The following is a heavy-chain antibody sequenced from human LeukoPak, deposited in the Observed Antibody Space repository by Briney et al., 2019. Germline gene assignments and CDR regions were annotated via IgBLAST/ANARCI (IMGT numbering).Heavy chain of an antibody. CDR3: ARDRSSSWPLYYYYYYMDV. V-gene: IGHV1-69*13. CDR1: GGTFISYA. CDR2: IIPIFGTA. J-gene: IGHJ6*03. Sequence: SVKVSCKASGGTFISYAISWVRQAPGQGLEWMGGIIPIFGTANYAQKFQGRVTITADESTSTAYMELSSLRSEDTAVYYCARDRSSSWPLYYYYYYMDVWGKGTTVTVSS. D-gene: IGHD6-13*01.